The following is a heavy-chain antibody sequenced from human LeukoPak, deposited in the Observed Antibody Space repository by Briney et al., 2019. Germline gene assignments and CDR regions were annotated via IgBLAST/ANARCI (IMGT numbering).Heavy chain of an antibody. Sequence: SEALSLTCAVSGYSISSGYYWGWIRQPPGKGLEWIGSIYHSGSTYYNPSLKSRVTISVDTSKNQFSLKLSSVTAADTAVYYCVSYYYDSSGYYVDYWGQGTLVTVSS. CDR3: VSYYYDSSGYYVDY. J-gene: IGHJ4*02. V-gene: IGHV4-38-2*01. CDR2: IYHSGST. D-gene: IGHD3-22*01. CDR1: GYSISSGYY.